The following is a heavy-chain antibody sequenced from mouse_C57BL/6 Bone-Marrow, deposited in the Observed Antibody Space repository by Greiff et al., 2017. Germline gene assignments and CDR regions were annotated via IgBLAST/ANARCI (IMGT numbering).Heavy chain of an antibody. D-gene: IGHD2-5*01. Sequence: QVQLQQPGAELVKPGASVKMSCKASGYTLTSYWITWVKQRPGQGLEWIGDIYPGSGSTNYNEKFKSKATLTVDTSSSTAYMQLSSLTSEDSAVYYCARPPYSNYWYAMDYWGQGTSVTVSS. CDR1: GYTLTSYW. J-gene: IGHJ4*01. CDR2: IYPGSGST. CDR3: ARPPYSNYWYAMDY. V-gene: IGHV1-55*01.